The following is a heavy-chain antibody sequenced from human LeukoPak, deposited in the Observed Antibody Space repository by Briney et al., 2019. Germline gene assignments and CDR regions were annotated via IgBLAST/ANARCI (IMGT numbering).Heavy chain of an antibody. CDR1: GGSFSGHY. J-gene: IGHJ4*02. CDR2: INHSGST. Sequence: PSETLSLTCAVYGGSFSGHYWSWIRQPPGKGLEWVGEINHSGSTNFNSSLKSRLTISVDTSRNQFSLKLSSVTAADTAVYYCARGVEMAGFDYWGQGNLVTVSS. V-gene: IGHV4-34*01. CDR3: ARGVEMAGFDY. D-gene: IGHD5-24*01.